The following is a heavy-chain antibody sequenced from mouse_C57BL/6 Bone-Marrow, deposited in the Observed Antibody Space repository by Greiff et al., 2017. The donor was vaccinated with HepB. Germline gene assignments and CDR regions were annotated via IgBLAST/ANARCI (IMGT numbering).Heavy chain of an antibody. Sequence: QVHVKQPGAELVKPGASVKLSCKASGYTFTSYWMQWVKQRPGQGLEWIGEIDPSDSYTNYNQKFKGKATLTVDTSSSTAYMQLSSLTSEDSAVYYCASIYDGYYDYAMDYWGQGTSVTVSS. CDR3: ASIYDGYYDYAMDY. CDR2: IDPSDSYT. D-gene: IGHD2-3*01. V-gene: IGHV1-50*01. J-gene: IGHJ4*01. CDR1: GYTFTSYW.